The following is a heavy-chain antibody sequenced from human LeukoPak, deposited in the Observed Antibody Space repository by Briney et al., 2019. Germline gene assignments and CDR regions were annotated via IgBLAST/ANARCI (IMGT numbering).Heavy chain of an antibody. Sequence: GGSLRLSCAASGFTFSSYSMNWVRQAPGKGLEWVSSISSSSSYIYYADSVKGRFTISRDNAKNSLYLQMNSLRAEDTAVYYCARVRGVDYGSGSYYRGPFDYWGQGTLVTVSS. CDR3: ARVRGVDYGSGSYYRGPFDY. CDR2: ISSSSSYI. V-gene: IGHV3-21*01. D-gene: IGHD3-10*01. CDR1: GFTFSSYS. J-gene: IGHJ4*02.